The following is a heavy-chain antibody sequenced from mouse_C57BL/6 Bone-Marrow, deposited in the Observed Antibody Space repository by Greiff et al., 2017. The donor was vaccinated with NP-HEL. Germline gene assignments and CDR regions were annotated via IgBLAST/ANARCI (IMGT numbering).Heavy chain of an antibody. CDR1: EYAFPSHD. CDR2: INSDGGST. D-gene: IGHD2-4*01. V-gene: IGHV5-2*01. CDR3: ARNDYDYDFAMDY. J-gene: IGHJ4*01. Sequence: EVNVVESGGGLVQPGESLKLSCESNEYAFPSHDMSWVRKTPEKRLELVAAINSDGGSTYYPDTMERRFIISRDNTKKTLYLQMSSLRSEDTAWYYCARNDYDYDFAMDYWGQGTSVTVSS.